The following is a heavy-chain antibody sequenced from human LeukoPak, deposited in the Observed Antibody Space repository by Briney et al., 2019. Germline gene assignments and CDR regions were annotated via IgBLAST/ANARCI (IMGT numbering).Heavy chain of an antibody. CDR1: GGXISSYY. V-gene: IGHV4-4*07. CDR3: ARDLGFWSGPDY. D-gene: IGHD3-3*01. CDR2: IYSSGSA. Sequence: PSETLSLTCTVSGGXISSYYCSWIRQPAGKGLQWIGRIYSSGSANYNPSLKSRVTMSVDTSKNQFSLRLNSMTAADTAVYYCARDLGFWSGPDYWGHGTLVTVSS. J-gene: IGHJ4*01.